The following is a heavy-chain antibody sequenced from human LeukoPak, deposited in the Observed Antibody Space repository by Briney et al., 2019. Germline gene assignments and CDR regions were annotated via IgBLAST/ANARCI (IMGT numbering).Heavy chain of an antibody. CDR1: GYTFTDYY. J-gene: IGHJ5*02. CDR2: VDHEDGET. Sequence: ATVKISCKVSGYTFTDYYMHWVQQAPGKGLEWMGLVDHEDGETIYAEKFQGRVTITADTSTDTAYMELSSLRSEDTAVYYCATLASGFTNSLGGLYNWFDPWGQGTLVTVSS. CDR3: ATLASGFTNSLGGLYNWFDP. V-gene: IGHV1-69-2*01. D-gene: IGHD1-1*01.